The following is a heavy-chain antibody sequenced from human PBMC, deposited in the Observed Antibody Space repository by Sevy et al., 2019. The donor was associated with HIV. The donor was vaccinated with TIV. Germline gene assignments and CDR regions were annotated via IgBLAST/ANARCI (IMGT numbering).Heavy chain of an antibody. Sequence: SETLSLACAVSGYSISNGYYWSWIRQSRGKGLEWIGRIYHSGNTDNNPSLKSRVTLSVDTSKNKFSLKVTSVTAADTAVYYCATLADYGGNSDYYYMDVWGKGATVTVFS. CDR1: GYSISNGYY. J-gene: IGHJ6*03. V-gene: IGHV4-38-2*01. CDR3: ATLADYGGNSDYYYMDV. D-gene: IGHD4-17*01. CDR2: IYHSGNT.